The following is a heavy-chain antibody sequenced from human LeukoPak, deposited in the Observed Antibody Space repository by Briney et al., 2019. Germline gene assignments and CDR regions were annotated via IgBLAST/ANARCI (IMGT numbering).Heavy chain of an antibody. CDR1: DHTLNTYG. J-gene: IGHJ4*02. D-gene: IGHD1-26*01. CDR2: INSKETQT. CDR3: ARGWELHD. Sequence: ASVRVSCKAPDHTLNTYGISWVRQAPGHGLEWLGWINSKETQTNRAQKFQGRVTMTTDTSTTTAFLDLGSLRSDDTAVYFCARGWELHDWGQGTLVTVSS. V-gene: IGHV1-18*01.